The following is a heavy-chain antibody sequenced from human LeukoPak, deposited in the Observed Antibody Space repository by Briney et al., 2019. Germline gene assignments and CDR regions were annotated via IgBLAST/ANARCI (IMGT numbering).Heavy chain of an antibody. V-gene: IGHV4-31*03. CDR1: GGSISSGGSY. CDR3: ARQAIQLWFDY. J-gene: IGHJ5*01. Sequence: SETLSPTCTVSGGSISSGGSYWSWIRQHPGKGLEWIGYIYYSGSTYYNPSLKSRVTISVDTSKNQFSLKLSSVTAADTAVYYCARQAIQLWFDYWGQGTLVTVSS. CDR2: IYYSGST. D-gene: IGHD5-18*01.